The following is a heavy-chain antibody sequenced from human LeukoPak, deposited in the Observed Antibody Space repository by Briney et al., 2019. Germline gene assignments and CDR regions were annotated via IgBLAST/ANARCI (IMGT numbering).Heavy chain of an antibody. V-gene: IGHV4-39*02. J-gene: IGHJ4*02. Sequence: SETLSLPCTVSGASIRGAGFYWGWIRQPPGKGLEWIGSIYYGGSTYYNPSLKGRVTISVDTSNNHFSLKVNYVTTADTAVYYCAAASTLGVSDFWGQGTLVTVSS. CDR3: AAASTLGVSDF. CDR2: IYYGGST. D-gene: IGHD2-8*01. CDR1: GASIRGAGFY.